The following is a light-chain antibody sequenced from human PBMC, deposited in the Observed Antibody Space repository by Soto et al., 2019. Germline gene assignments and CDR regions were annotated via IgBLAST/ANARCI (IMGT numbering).Light chain of an antibody. V-gene: IGLV2-8*01. Sequence: QSALTQPPSASGSPGQSVTISCTGTSSDVGGYNYVSWYQQHPGKAPKLMIYEVSKRPSGVPDRFSGSKSGNTASLTTSGLEAEDEADYYCCSYAGSYSWVFGGGTQLTVL. CDR1: SSDVGGYNY. CDR2: EVS. J-gene: IGLJ3*02. CDR3: CSYAGSYSWV.